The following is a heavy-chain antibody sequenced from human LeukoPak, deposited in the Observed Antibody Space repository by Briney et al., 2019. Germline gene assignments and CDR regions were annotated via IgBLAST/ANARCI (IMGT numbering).Heavy chain of an antibody. CDR3: ARDSSSSWENYFDY. V-gene: IGHV3-48*04. J-gene: IGHJ4*02. D-gene: IGHD6-13*01. CDR2: ISSSSSTI. Sequence: GGSLRLSCAASGFTFSSYSTNWVRQAPGKGLEWVSYISSSSSTIYYADSVKGRFTISRDNAKNSLYLQMNSLRAEDTAVYYCARDSSSSWENYFDYWGQGTLVTVSS. CDR1: GFTFSSYS.